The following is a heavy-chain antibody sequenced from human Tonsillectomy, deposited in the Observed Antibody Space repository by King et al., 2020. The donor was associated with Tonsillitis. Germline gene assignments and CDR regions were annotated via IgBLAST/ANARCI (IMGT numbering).Heavy chain of an antibody. CDR2: IRSEAYGGTT. Sequence: VQLVESGGGLVQPGRSLRLSCTASGFIFGDFAMNWFRQAPGKGLEWVGFIRSEAYGGTTEYAASVKGRFTISRDESESISYLQMNSLKTEDTAVYYCSRGGVAETGGILDLWGQGTLVTVSS. D-gene: IGHD6-19*01. V-gene: IGHV3-49*03. CDR1: GFIFGDFA. CDR3: SRGGVAETGGILDL. J-gene: IGHJ5*02.